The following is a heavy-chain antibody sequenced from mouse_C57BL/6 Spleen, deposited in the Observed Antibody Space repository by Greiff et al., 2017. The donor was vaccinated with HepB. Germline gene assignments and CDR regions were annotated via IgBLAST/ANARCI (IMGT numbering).Heavy chain of an antibody. J-gene: IGHJ2*01. CDR1: GYSFTGYY. V-gene: IGHV1-42*01. CDR3: ARFYGNYLSFGY. D-gene: IGHD2-1*01. Sequence: VQLQQSGPELVKPGASVKISCKASGYSFTGYYMNWVKQSPEKSLEWIGEINPSTGGTTYNQKFKTKATLTVDKSSSTAYMQLKSLTSEDSAVYYCARFYGNYLSFGYWGQGTTLTVSS. CDR2: INPSTGGT.